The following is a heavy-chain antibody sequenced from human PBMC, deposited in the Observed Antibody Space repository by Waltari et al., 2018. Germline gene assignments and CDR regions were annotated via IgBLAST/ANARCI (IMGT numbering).Heavy chain of an antibody. CDR3: ARHGTRITMTSSFHY. J-gene: IGHJ4*02. CDR1: GYSIRSGYY. V-gene: IGHV4-38-2*01. Sequence: QVQLQESGPGLVKPSEPLSLTCVVAGYSIRSGYYWGWIRQPPGKGLRRIGSIYHSGSTYYNPSLKSRVTMSIDPSRNQFSRKLTSVTAADTAVYYCARHGTRITMTSSFHYWGQGTLVTVSS. D-gene: IGHD3-3*01. CDR2: IYHSGST.